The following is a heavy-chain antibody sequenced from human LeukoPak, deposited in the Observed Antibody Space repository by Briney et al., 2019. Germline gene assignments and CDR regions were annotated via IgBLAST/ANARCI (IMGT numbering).Heavy chain of an antibody. CDR3: ARGLYDFWSGYYSFDAFDI. D-gene: IGHD3-3*01. Sequence: SETLSLTCTVSGGSISSYYWSWIRQPPGKGLEWIGYIYYSGSTNYNPSLKSRVTISVDTSKNQFSLKLSSVTAADTAVYYCARGLYDFWSGYYSFDAFDIWGQGTMVTVSS. J-gene: IGHJ3*02. CDR1: GGSISSYY. CDR2: IYYSGST. V-gene: IGHV4-59*01.